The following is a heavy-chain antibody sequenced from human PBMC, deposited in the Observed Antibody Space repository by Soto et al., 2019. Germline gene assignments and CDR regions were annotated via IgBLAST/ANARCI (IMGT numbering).Heavy chain of an antibody. Sequence: QVQLVQSGAEVKKPGASVKVSCKVSGYTLTELSMHWVRQAPGKGLEWMGGFDPEDGETIYAQKFQGRVTMTEDTSTDTAYMELSSLRSEATAVYYCATVGHIVLVPAAIGYYFDYWGQGTLVTVSS. J-gene: IGHJ4*02. CDR1: GYTLTELS. D-gene: IGHD2-2*01. CDR3: ATVGHIVLVPAAIGYYFDY. CDR2: FDPEDGET. V-gene: IGHV1-24*01.